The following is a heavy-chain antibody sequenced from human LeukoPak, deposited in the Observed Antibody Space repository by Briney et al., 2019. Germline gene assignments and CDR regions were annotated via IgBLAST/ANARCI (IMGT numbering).Heavy chain of an antibody. J-gene: IGHJ4*02. CDR1: GGTSSSYA. Sequence: ASVKVSCKASGGTSSSYAISWVRQAPGQGLEWMGRVIPIFGTANYAQKFQGRVTMTEDTSTDTAYMELSSLRSEDTAVYYCATDLWCSSTSCYVFDYWGQGTLVTVSS. CDR3: ATDLWCSSTSCYVFDY. V-gene: IGHV1-69*06. CDR2: VIPIFGTA. D-gene: IGHD2-2*01.